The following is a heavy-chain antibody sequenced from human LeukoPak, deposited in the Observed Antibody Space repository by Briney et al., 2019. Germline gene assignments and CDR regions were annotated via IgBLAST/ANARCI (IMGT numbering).Heavy chain of an antibody. Sequence: SETLSLTCTVSGGSISSSIYYWGWIRQPPGKGLEWIGSIYYSGSTYYNPSLKSRVTISVDTSKNQFSLKLSSVTAADTAVYYCAVVGSSGYYLYYFDYWGQGTLVTVSS. V-gene: IGHV4-39*07. CDR2: IYYSGST. D-gene: IGHD3-22*01. J-gene: IGHJ4*02. CDR3: AVVGSSGYYLYYFDY. CDR1: GGSISSSIYY.